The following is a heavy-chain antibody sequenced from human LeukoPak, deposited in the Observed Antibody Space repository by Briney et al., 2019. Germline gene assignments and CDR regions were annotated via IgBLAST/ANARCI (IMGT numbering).Heavy chain of an antibody. D-gene: IGHD1/OR15-1a*01. V-gene: IGHV4-4*02. CDR1: GGSISSSNW. J-gene: IGHJ4*02. CDR3: ARDEMEHHGSYYDF. Sequence: SGTLSLTCAVSGGSISSSNWWSWVRQPPGKGREWIGEIYHSGSTYYNPSLKSRVTISVDTSKNQFSLKLSSVTAADTAFYYCARDEMEHHGSYYDFWGQGTLVTVSS. CDR2: IYHSGST.